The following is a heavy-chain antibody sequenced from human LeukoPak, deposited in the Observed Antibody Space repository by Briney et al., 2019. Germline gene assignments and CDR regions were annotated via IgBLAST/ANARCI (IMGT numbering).Heavy chain of an antibody. CDR3: AKLPRYSGSYFSGFDY. Sequence: GGSLRLSCAASGFTFSSYAMSWVRQAPGKGLEWVSAISGSGGSTYYADSVKGRFTISRDNSKNTLYLQMNSLRAEDTAVYYCAKLPRYSGSYFSGFDYWGQGTLVTVSS. CDR2: ISGSGGST. CDR1: GFTFSSYA. D-gene: IGHD1-26*01. J-gene: IGHJ4*02. V-gene: IGHV3-23*01.